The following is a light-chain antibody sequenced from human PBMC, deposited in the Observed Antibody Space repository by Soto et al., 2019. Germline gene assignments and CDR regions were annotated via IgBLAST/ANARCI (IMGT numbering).Light chain of an antibody. CDR3: QQYINWPRT. V-gene: IGKV3-15*01. CDR1: QSVSSN. J-gene: IGKJ1*01. Sequence: EIVMTQSPATLSVSPGERSTLSCRASQSVSSNLAWYQQKPGQAPRLLIYGASTRATGIPARFIGSGSGTEFTLTISSLQSEDFAVYYCQQYINWPRTFGQGTTVDIK. CDR2: GAS.